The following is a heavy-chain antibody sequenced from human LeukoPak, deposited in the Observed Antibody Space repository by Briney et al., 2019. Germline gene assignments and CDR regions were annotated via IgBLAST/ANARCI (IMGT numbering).Heavy chain of an antibody. CDR2: ISGSGGST. Sequence: GGSLRLSCAASGFTFSSYAMSWVRQAPGKGLEWVSAISGSGGSTYYPHSVKGRFTISRDNSKNTLYLQMNSLRAEDTAVYYCAKDPFVYDFWSGYTKPRYYFDYWGQGTLVTVSS. CDR3: AKDPFVYDFWSGYTKPRYYFDY. CDR1: GFTFSSYA. D-gene: IGHD3-3*01. J-gene: IGHJ4*02. V-gene: IGHV3-23*01.